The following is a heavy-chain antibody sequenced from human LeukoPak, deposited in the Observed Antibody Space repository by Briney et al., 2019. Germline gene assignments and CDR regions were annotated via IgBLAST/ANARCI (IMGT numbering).Heavy chain of an antibody. CDR1: GFNFNDYY. CDR2: MSGSGGFTT. D-gene: IGHD4-11*01. Sequence: PGGSLRLSCAASGFNFNDYYMSWLRQAPGKGLEWVSYMSGSGGFTTFYADSVKGRFTISRDDAKNLLYLQMHNLRSEDTAVYFCARDTVYGNYYFDNWGQGILVTVSS. CDR3: ARDTVYGNYYFDN. J-gene: IGHJ4*02. V-gene: IGHV3-11*01.